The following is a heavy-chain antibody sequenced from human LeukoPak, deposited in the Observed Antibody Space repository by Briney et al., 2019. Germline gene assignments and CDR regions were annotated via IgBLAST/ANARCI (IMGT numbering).Heavy chain of an antibody. CDR2: IKQDGSEK. CDR1: GFTFSSYW. Sequence: GGSLRLSCAASGFTFSSYWMSWVRQAPGKGLEWVANIKQDGSEKYYVDSVKGRFTISRDNAKNSLYLQMNSLRAEDTAVYYCARGRWFGGVIVIYYFDYWGQGTLVTVSS. D-gene: IGHD3-16*02. J-gene: IGHJ4*02. CDR3: ARGRWFGGVIVIYYFDY. V-gene: IGHV3-7*01.